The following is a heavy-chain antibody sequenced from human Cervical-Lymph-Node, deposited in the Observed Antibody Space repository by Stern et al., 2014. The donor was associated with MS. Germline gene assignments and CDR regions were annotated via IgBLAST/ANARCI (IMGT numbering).Heavy chain of an antibody. CDR1: GYLFTDYY. Sequence: QVQLVESGAEAKAPGASMKVSCRASGYLFTDYYLHWVRQAPGQGLEWLGWINPNSGGTNYAQNFQGRVTMTRDTSISTAYMELRWLGYADTAVYYCARGSGTAYDLRGDYWGQGTLVTVSS. CDR2: INPNSGGT. D-gene: IGHD3-3*01. J-gene: IGHJ4*01. V-gene: IGHV1-2*02. CDR3: ARGSGTAYDLRGDY.